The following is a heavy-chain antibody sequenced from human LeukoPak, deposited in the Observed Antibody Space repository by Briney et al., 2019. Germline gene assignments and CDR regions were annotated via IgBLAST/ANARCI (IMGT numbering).Heavy chain of an antibody. CDR3: VRDFSTVTTAYLHH. CDR2: ISSSSRHI. V-gene: IGHV3-21*04. CDR1: GFTFSGYW. J-gene: IGHJ1*01. D-gene: IGHD4-17*01. Sequence: GGSLRLSCAASGFTFSGYWMSWVRQAPGKGLEWVSSISSSSRHIYYADSVKGRFTIFRDDAKNSLFLQMDSLRVEDTAMYYCVRDFSTVTTAYLHHWGQGTLLTVSS.